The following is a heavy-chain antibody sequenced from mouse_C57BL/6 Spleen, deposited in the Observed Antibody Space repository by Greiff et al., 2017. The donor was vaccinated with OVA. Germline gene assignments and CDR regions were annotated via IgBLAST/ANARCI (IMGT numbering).Heavy chain of an antibody. V-gene: IGHV2-5*01. CDR3: AKGLDGGYYAMDY. D-gene: IGHD3-3*01. CDR2: IWRGGST. CDR1: GFSLTSYG. J-gene: IGHJ4*01. Sequence: VQLQQSGPGLVQPSQSLSITCTVSGFSLTSYGVHWVRQSPGKGLEWLGVIWRGGSTDYNAAFMSRLSITKDNSKSQVFFKMNSLQADDTAIYYCAKGLDGGYYAMDYWGQGTSVTVSS.